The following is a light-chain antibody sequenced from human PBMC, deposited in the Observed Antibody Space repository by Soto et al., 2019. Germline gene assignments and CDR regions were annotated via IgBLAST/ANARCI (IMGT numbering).Light chain of an antibody. J-gene: IGKJ3*01. Sequence: DIQMTQSPSSLSASVGDRVTITCRASQAIGNDLGWYQQRPGKAPNRLIYAASRLQSGVSSRFSGSGSGTEFTLTISSLQPEDFATYYCQQSYSTPRTFGPGTKVDIK. CDR3: QQSYSTPRT. V-gene: IGKV1-17*01. CDR2: AAS. CDR1: QAIGND.